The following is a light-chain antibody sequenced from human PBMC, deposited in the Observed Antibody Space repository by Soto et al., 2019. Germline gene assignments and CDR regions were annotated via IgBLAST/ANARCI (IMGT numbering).Light chain of an antibody. CDR1: QSISTT. CDR2: GAS. CDR3: QQYNSWVT. V-gene: IGKV3-15*01. Sequence: EIVLTQSPGTLSLSPGERATLSCRASQSISTTLVWYQQKPGQAPRLLIYGASTRATGVPARFSGSGSGTEFTLTISSLQSEDFAVYYCQQYNSWVTFGGGTKVDI. J-gene: IGKJ4*01.